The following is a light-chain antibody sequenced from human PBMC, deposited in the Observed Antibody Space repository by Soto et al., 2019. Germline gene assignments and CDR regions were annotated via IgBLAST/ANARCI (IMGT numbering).Light chain of an antibody. CDR1: QSINNY. V-gene: IGKV1-39*01. CDR2: AAS. J-gene: IGKJ1*01. Sequence: DIQMTQSPSSLSASVGDRVIITCRASQSINNYLNWYQQRPGKAPRLLIYAASSLESRVPSGFSGSGSETDLALTITSLQHEDFALYYCQQRYSTPWTYGQWTKVEI. CDR3: QQRYSTPWT.